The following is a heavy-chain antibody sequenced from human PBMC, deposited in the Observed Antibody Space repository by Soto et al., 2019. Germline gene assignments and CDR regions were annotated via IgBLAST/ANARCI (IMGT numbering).Heavy chain of an antibody. Sequence: PGGSLRLSCAASGFIFSDHYMDWVRQAPGKGLEWVGRIRNKAHSYTTEYAASVKGRFAISRDESKNSLSLQMNSLKTEDTAVYYCTRSVNYYMDVWAKRTTVTVSS. CDR3: TRSVNYYMDV. CDR2: IRNKAHSYTT. D-gene: IGHD3-3*01. J-gene: IGHJ6*03. CDR1: GFIFSDHY. V-gene: IGHV3-72*01.